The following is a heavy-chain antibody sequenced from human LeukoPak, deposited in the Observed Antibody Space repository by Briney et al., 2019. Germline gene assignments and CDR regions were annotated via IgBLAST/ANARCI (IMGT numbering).Heavy chain of an antibody. CDR1: GGSFSGYY. V-gene: IGHV4-34*01. Sequence: SETLSLTCAVYGGSFSGYYWSWIRQPPGKELEWIGEINHSGSTNYNPSLKSRVTVSVDTSKNQFSLKLSSVTAADTAVYYCARGRGYGPYFDYWGQGTLVTVSS. CDR3: ARGRGYGPYFDY. D-gene: IGHD5-18*01. J-gene: IGHJ4*02. CDR2: INHSGST.